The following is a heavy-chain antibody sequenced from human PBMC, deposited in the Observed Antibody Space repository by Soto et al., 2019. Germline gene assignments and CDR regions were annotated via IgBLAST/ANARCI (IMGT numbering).Heavy chain of an antibody. CDR3: VRYCSTTKCPFDY. D-gene: IGHD2-2*01. Sequence: PSETLSLTCTVSVGSISSGGSYWGWILQPPGKGLEWIGYIYYSGNTILNASLRSRVTLSVDTSKNQFSLNLSSVTAADTAVYYCVRYCSTTKCPFDYWGQGALVTVSS. J-gene: IGHJ4*02. V-gene: IGHV4-30-4*01. CDR1: VGSISSGGSY. CDR2: IYYSGNT.